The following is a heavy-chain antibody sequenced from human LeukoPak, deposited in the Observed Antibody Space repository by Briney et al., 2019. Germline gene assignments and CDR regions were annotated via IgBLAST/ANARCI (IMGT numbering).Heavy chain of an antibody. Sequence: SQTLSLTCTVSGGSISSGGYYWSWIRQHPGKGLEWIGYIYYSGNTYYNPSLKGRVTISVGTSKNQFSLKLSSVTAADTAVYYCARTINGIAAAEGDWFDPWGQGTLVTVSS. J-gene: IGHJ5*02. CDR2: IYYSGNT. CDR3: ARTINGIAAAEGDWFDP. D-gene: IGHD6-13*01. V-gene: IGHV4-31*03. CDR1: GGSISSGGYY.